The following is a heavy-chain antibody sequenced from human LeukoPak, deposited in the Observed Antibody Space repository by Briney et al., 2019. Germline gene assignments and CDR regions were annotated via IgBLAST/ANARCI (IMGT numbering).Heavy chain of an antibody. J-gene: IGHJ4*02. CDR3: ARGLSASGRDGYNFPTFDY. CDR1: GGSFSGYY. D-gene: IGHD5-24*01. Sequence: SETLSLTCAVYGGSFSGYYWSWIRQPPGRGLEWIGEINHSGSTNYNPSLKSRVTISVDTSKNQFSLKLSSVTAADTAVYYCARGLSASGRDGYNFPTFDYWGQGTLVTVSS. V-gene: IGHV4-34*01. CDR2: INHSGST.